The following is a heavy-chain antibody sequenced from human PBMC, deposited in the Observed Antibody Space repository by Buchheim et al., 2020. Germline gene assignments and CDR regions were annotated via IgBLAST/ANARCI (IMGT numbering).Heavy chain of an antibody. CDR1: GESFSGYF. D-gene: IGHD3-10*01. V-gene: IGHV4-34*01. J-gene: IGHJ6*02. Sequence: QVQLQQWGTRLLKPSETLSLTCAVSGESFSGYFWTWIRQPPGKGPEWIGEINYDGNTNYNPSLKSRVSISVDTTKKRFSLNLSSVSAADTAVYYCARTDYYGLGTRDVWGQGTT. CDR2: INYDGNT. CDR3: ARTDYYGLGTRDV.